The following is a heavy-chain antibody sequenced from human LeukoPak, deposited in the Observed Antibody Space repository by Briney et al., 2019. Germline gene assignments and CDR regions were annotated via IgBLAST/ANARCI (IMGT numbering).Heavy chain of an antibody. J-gene: IGHJ4*02. CDR1: GFTFSSYE. V-gene: IGHV3-48*03. CDR2: ISSSGSTI. D-gene: IGHD4-17*01. Sequence: TGGSLRLSCAASGFTFSSYEMNWVRQAPGKGLEWVSYISSSGSTIYYADSVKGRFTISRDNAKNSLCLQMNSLRAEDTAVYYCARDRPTVTTDFDYWGQGTLVTVSS. CDR3: ARDRPTVTTDFDY.